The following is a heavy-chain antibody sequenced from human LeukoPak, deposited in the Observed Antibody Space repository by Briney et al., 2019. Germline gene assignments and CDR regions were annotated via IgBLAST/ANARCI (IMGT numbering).Heavy chain of an antibody. CDR2: IYYSGGT. CDR3: ARGGYYDRKFDY. D-gene: IGHD3-22*01. J-gene: IGHJ4*02. V-gene: IGHV4-59*01. Sequence: SETLSLTCTVSGGSISSYYWSWIRQPPGKGLEWIGYIYYSGGTNYNPSLKSRVTISVDTSKNQFSLKLSSVTAADTAVYYCARGGYYDRKFDYWGQGTLVTVSS. CDR1: GGSISSYY.